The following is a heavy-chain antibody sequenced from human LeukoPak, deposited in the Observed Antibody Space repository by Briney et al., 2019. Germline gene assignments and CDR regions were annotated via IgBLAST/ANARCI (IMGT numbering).Heavy chain of an antibody. CDR2: INTNTGNP. J-gene: IGHJ4*02. V-gene: IGHV7-4-1*02. Sequence: ASVKLSCTASGYTFTSYAMNWVRQAPGQGLEWLGWINTNTGNPTYAQGFTGRFVFSLDTSVSTAYLQINSLKAEDTAVYYCARGLSEFYYDSSGYPLWGQGTLVTVSS. CDR1: GYTFTSYA. CDR3: ARGLSEFYYDSSGYPL. D-gene: IGHD3-22*01.